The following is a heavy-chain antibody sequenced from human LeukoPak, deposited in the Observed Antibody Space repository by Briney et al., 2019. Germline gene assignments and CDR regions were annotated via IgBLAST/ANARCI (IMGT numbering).Heavy chain of an antibody. Sequence: SETLSLSCTVSGVSINSYYWSWIRQPPGKGLEWIGHVFYGGSTNYNPSLKSRVTISADTSKNQFSLKMGSVTAADTAVYYCARFNLYGSGSYYDRVRGFDLWGQGTLVTVSS. CDR2: VFYGGST. CDR3: ARFNLYGSGSYYDRVRGFDL. CDR1: GVSINSYY. D-gene: IGHD3-10*01. V-gene: IGHV4-59*01. J-gene: IGHJ4*02.